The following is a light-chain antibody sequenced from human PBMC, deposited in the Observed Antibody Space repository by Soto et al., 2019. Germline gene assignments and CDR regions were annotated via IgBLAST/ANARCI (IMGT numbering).Light chain of an antibody. CDR1: QSVSSSC. Sequence: EIVLTQSPGTLSLSPGERATLSCRASQSVSSSCLAWYQQKPGQAPKLLIYDASSLATGVPYRFSGSGSGTDFTLTISRLEPDDFAVFYCQQYSTSPLTFGQGTKVDIK. CDR2: DAS. CDR3: QQYSTSPLT. J-gene: IGKJ1*01. V-gene: IGKV3-20*01.